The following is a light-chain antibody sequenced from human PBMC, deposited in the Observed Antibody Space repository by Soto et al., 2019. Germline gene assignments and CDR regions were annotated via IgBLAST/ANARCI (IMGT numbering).Light chain of an antibody. V-gene: IGKV1-12*01. J-gene: IGKJ1*01. CDR1: QGISTS. CDR2: AAS. Sequence: DIQMTQAPFSVSASVGDRVTITCRASQGISTSLAWYQQKPGKAPKLLIYAASSLQSGVPSRFSGTGSGTDFSRTISSLQTEDFATYYCQQAKNFPWTFGQGTKVEVK. CDR3: QQAKNFPWT.